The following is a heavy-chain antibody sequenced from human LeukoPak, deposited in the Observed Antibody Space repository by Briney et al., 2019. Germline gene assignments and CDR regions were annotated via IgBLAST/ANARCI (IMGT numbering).Heavy chain of an antibody. J-gene: IGHJ6*02. Sequence: GGSLRLSCAASGFTFSSYAMHWVRQAPGKGLEWVAVISYDGSNKYYADSVKGRFTISRDNSKNTLYLQMNSLRAEDTAVYYCARADCSGGSCYSPLTYYYGMDVWGQGTTVTVSS. CDR3: ARADCSGGSCYSPLTYYYGMDV. CDR1: GFTFSSYA. CDR2: ISYDGSNK. D-gene: IGHD2-15*01. V-gene: IGHV3-30-3*01.